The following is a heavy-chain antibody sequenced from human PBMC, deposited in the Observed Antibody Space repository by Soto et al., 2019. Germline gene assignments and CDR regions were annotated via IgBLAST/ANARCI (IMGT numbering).Heavy chain of an antibody. D-gene: IGHD2-21*02. Sequence: QVQLQESGPGLVKPSETLSLTCTVSGGSISSYYWSWIRQPPGKGLEWIGYIYYSGSTNYNPSLKRRVTISVDTSKNQFSLKLSSVTAADTAVYYCARLAAYCGGDCYTPFDYWGQGTLVTVSS. CDR2: IYYSGST. CDR1: GGSISSYY. J-gene: IGHJ4*02. CDR3: ARLAAYCGGDCYTPFDY. V-gene: IGHV4-59*08.